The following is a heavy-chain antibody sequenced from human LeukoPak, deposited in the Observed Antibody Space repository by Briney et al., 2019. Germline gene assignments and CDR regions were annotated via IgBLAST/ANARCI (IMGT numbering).Heavy chain of an antibody. CDR3: ARSSGAYSSTSTSFDP. J-gene: IGHJ5*02. Sequence: GGSLRLSCAASGFTFSDYWMHWVRQAPRKGLVWVSRINKDGSTTHYADSVKGRFTISRDNAKNTLYLQMNSLRADDTAVYYCARSSGAYSSTSTSFDPWGQGTLVTVSS. D-gene: IGHD6-13*01. CDR1: GFTFSDYW. CDR2: INKDGSTT. V-gene: IGHV3-74*01.